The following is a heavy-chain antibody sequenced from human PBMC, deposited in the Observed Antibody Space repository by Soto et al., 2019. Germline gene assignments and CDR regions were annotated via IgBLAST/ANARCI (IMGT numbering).Heavy chain of an antibody. J-gene: IGHJ4*02. CDR1: GGSISSSNW. V-gene: IGHV4-4*02. D-gene: IGHD6-13*01. CDR3: ARRKIAAAGSHYFDY. CDR2: IYHSGST. Sequence: PSETLSLTCAVSGGSISSSNWWSWVRQPPGKGLEWIGEIYHSGSTNYNPSLKSRVTISVDKSKNQFSLKLSSVTAADTAVYYCARRKIAAAGSHYFDYWGQGTLVTVSS.